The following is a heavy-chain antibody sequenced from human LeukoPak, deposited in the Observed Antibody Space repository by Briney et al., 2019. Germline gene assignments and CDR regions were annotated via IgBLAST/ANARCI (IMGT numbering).Heavy chain of an antibody. CDR3: ARRAYGTGFDF. D-gene: IGHD1-1*01. CDR2: IYYSGNT. Sequence: PSETLSLTCEVSGGSITSSPYWWSWIRQPPEKGLEWVVTIYYSGNTFRHPSLASRVTISADTSKNQVSLRLTSVTAADTAVYYCARRAYGTGFDFWGQGTVVTVSS. J-gene: IGHJ4*02. V-gene: IGHV4-39*01. CDR1: GGSITSSPYW.